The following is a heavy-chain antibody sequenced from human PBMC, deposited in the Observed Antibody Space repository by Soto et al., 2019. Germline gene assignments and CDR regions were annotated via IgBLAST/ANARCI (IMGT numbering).Heavy chain of an antibody. Sequence: GGSLRLSCAASGFTFSMYWMHWVRQVPGKGPEWVSRINDDGISTNYADSVKGRFTISRDNAKNTLYLQMNALRVEDTAVYYCTRGPRSTSTGTGAFWGQGTLVTASS. CDR2: INDDGIST. CDR3: TRGPRSTSTGTGAF. V-gene: IGHV3-74*01. J-gene: IGHJ4*02. CDR1: GFTFSMYW. D-gene: IGHD1-1*01.